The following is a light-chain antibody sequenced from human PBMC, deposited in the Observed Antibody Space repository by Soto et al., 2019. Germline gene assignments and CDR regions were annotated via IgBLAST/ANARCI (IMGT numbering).Light chain of an antibody. CDR2: GAS. CDR3: QQRSNWPIT. Sequence: EIGLTQSVGTVSLSQGERATLSCRASQSVSSNLAWYQQKPGQAPMLLIYGASTRATGIPARFSGSGSGTDFTLTISSLEPEDFAVYYCQQRSNWPITFGQGTRLEI. CDR1: QSVSSN. J-gene: IGKJ5*01. V-gene: IGKV3-11*01.